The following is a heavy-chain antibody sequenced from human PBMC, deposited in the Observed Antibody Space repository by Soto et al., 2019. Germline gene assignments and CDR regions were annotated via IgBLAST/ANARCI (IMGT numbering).Heavy chain of an antibody. D-gene: IGHD3-22*01. CDR2: IWYDGSNK. J-gene: IGHJ3*02. CDR1: GFTFSSYG. CDR3: ARDPLGYYDSSGSPRSDAFDI. V-gene: IGHV3-33*01. Sequence: RRLSCAASGFTFSSYGMHWVRQAPGKGLEWVAVIWYDGSNKYYADSVKGRFTISRDNSKNTLYLQMTSLRAEDTAVYYCARDPLGYYDSSGSPRSDAFDIWGQGTTVTVS.